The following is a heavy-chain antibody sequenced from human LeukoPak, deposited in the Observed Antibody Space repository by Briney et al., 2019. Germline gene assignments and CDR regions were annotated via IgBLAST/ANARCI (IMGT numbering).Heavy chain of an antibody. J-gene: IGHJ4*02. D-gene: IGHD3-10*01. CDR1: GGSLNSYY. CDR3: VRHGENGRHHAYFDS. V-gene: IGHV4-59*08. Sequence: SETLSLTCPVSGGSLNSYYWGWLRPPPGRGLEWIGYIYYIGSTNYNPSLQSRGAISVDTSKNKISLKMSAVSAGDTAIYHCVRHGENGRHHAYFDSWGQGTLVTVSS. CDR2: IYYIGST.